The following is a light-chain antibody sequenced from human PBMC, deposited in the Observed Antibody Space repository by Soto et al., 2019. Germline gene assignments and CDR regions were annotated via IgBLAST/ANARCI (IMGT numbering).Light chain of an antibody. CDR1: TSNIGTNA. CDR2: YDD. Sequence: QSVLTQPTSVSEAPGQRVTISCSGRTSNIGTNAVNWYQQLPGKAPKLLIYYDDLLPSRVSDRFSASKSGTSASLAISGLQSEDEADYYCATWDDSLNAVVFGGGTKLTVL. CDR3: ATWDDSLNAVV. J-gene: IGLJ2*01. V-gene: IGLV1-36*01.